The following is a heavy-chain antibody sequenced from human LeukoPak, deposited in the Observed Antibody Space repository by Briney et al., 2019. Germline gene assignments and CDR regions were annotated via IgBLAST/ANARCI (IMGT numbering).Heavy chain of an antibody. V-gene: IGHV4-59*01. Sequence: PSETLSLTCTVSGGSISSYYWSWIRQPPGKGLEWIGYIYYSGSTNYNPSLKSRVTISVDTSKNQFSLKLSSVTAADTAVYYCARLGKSRGELSLRNYYFDYWGQGTLVTVSS. CDR3: ARLGKSRGELSLRNYYFDY. CDR1: GGSISSYY. CDR2: IYYSGST. D-gene: IGHD3-16*02. J-gene: IGHJ4*02.